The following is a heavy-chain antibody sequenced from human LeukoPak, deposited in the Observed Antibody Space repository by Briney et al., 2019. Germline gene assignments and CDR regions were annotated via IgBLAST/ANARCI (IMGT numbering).Heavy chain of an antibody. CDR3: ARHLGYCSSTSCYGEYYYYYMDV. CDR1: GGSISSSSYY. D-gene: IGHD2-2*01. V-gene: IGHV4-39*01. CDR2: IYYSGST. J-gene: IGHJ6*03. Sequence: SETLSLTCTVSGGSISSSSYYWGWIRQPPGKGLEWIGSIYYSGSTYYNPSLKIRVTISVDTSKNQFSLKLSSVTAADTAVYYCARHLGYCSSTSCYGEYYYYYMDVWGKGTTVTVSS.